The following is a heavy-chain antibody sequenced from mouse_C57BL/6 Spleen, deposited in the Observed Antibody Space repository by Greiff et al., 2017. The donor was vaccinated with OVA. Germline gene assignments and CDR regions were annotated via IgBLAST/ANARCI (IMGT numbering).Heavy chain of an antibody. Sequence: QVQLQQSGPELVRPGASVKLSCKASGYTFTGYYINWVKQRPGQGLEWIARIYPGSGNTYYNEKFKGKATLTAERSSITTYMQLSSLTSEDSAVYFCERGATTVVKDYWGQGTTLTVSS. J-gene: IGHJ2*01. CDR3: ERGATTVVKDY. CDR2: IYPGSGNT. CDR1: GYTFTGYY. V-gene: IGHV1-76*01. D-gene: IGHD1-1*01.